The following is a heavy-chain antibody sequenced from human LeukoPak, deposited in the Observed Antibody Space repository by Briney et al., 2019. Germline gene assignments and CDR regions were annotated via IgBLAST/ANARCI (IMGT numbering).Heavy chain of an antibody. CDR3: ARDYGDYPYYYYGMDV. J-gene: IGHJ6*02. V-gene: IGHV3-30*04. CDR1: GFAFSSYA. Sequence: GGSLRLSCAASGFAFSSYAMHWVRQAPGKGLEWVAVISYDGSNKYYADSVKGRFTISRDNSKNTLYLQMNSLGAEDTAVYYCARDYGDYPYYYYGMDVWGQGTTVTVSS. CDR2: ISYDGSNK. D-gene: IGHD4-17*01.